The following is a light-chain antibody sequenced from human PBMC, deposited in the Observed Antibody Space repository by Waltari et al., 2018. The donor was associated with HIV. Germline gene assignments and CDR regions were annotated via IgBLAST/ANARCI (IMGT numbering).Light chain of an antibody. CDR3: QQYNNS. V-gene: IGKV1-5*03. CDR1: QSISDW. CDR2: RAS. Sequence: DIQMTQSPSTVSASVGDRVTFTCRASQSISDWVAWYQQKPGRAPRLLVYRASILESGFPPRFSGSGSGTDFTLTITSLQPDDFATYYCQQYNNSFGQGTKLEIK. J-gene: IGKJ2*03.